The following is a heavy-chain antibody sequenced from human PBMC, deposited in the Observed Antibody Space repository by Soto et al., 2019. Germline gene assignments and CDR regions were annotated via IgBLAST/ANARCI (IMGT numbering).Heavy chain of an antibody. CDR2: IIPVVGTT. CDR3: ARGLLYATTYFDY. V-gene: IGHV1-69*06. D-gene: IGHD2-8*01. J-gene: IGHJ4*02. Sequence: VQSGAEVKKPXXSVKVSXXXXXXTFTTNSLXXXXXAPGQGLEWMGGIIPVVGTTKYAQKYQDRVTITGDKSTNTAYMELSSLRSDDTAVYYCARGLLYATTYFDYWGQGTPVTVSS. CDR1: XXTFTTNS.